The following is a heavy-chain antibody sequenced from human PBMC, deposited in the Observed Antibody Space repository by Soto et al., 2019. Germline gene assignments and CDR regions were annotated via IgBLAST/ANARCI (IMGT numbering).Heavy chain of an antibody. V-gene: IGHV4-31*11. Sequence: SETLSLTCAVYGGSFSGYYWSWIRQHPGKGLEWIGYIYYSGSTYYNPSLKSRVTISVDTSKNQFSLKLSSVTAADTAVYYCARGRDDSSGYSVGVFDASDIWGQGTMVNVS. J-gene: IGHJ3*02. CDR3: ARGRDDSSGYSVGVFDASDI. CDR2: IYYSGST. D-gene: IGHD3-22*01. CDR1: GGSFSGYY.